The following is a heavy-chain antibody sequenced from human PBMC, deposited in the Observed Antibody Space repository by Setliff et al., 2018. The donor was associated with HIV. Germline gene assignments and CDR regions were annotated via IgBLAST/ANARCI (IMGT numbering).Heavy chain of an antibody. CDR2: IIPVFGVA. CDR1: GGMPNRYA. Sequence: SVKVSCKASGGMPNRYAISWVRQAPGQGLEWMGGIIPVFGVANYAQNFQDTVTITADESTSTAYMELSSLRSEDTAVYYCARDRGQGYSSGWISSDYWGQGTLVTVSS. CDR3: ARDRGQGYSSGWISSDY. J-gene: IGHJ4*02. D-gene: IGHD6-19*01. V-gene: IGHV1-69*13.